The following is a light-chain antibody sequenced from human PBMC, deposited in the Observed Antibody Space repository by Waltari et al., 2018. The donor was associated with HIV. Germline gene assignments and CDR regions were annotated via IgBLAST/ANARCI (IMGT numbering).Light chain of an antibody. CDR1: NIGSES. CDR2: YGG. Sequence: SYVLTQPPSLSVAPGKTARITCGGNNIGSESGHWYQQKPGQAPVLLNYYGGDGPSEILERFSGSNSGNTARRTDRRGEGGDEAEYHWQLWHRDSDHRVFGRGTKLTVL. J-gene: IGLJ3*02. CDR3: QLWHRDSDHRV. V-gene: IGLV3-21*04.